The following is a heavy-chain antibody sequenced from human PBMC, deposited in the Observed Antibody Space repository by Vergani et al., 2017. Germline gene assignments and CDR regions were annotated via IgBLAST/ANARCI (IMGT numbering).Heavy chain of an antibody. CDR2: IYYSGTT. Sequence: QVQLQESGPGLVKPSETLSLTCTVSGGSISSYYWTWVRQRPGMGLDWIGYIYYSGTTYYNPSLESRLTISLDTFENHLSLKLTSVTDADTAVYYCARQKDYYMDVWGKGTTVTVS. J-gene: IGHJ6*03. V-gene: IGHV4-59*06. CDR3: ARQKDYYMDV. CDR1: GGSISSYY.